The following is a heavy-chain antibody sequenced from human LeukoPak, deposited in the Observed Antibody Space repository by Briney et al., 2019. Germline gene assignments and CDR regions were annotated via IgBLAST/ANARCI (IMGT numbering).Heavy chain of an antibody. Sequence: GRSLRLSCAASGFTFSSYGMHWVRQAPGKGLEWVAVISYDGSNKYYADSVKGRFTISRDNSKNTLYLQMNSLRAEDTAVYYCAKEDDSSGFQHWGQGTLVTVSS. J-gene: IGHJ1*01. D-gene: IGHD3-22*01. V-gene: IGHV3-30*18. CDR2: ISYDGSNK. CDR1: GFTFSSYG. CDR3: AKEDDSSGFQH.